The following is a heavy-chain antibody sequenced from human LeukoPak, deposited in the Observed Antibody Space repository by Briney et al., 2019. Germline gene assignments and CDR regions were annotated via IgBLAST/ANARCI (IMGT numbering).Heavy chain of an antibody. Sequence: ASVKVSCKASGYTFTGYYMHWVRQAPGQGLEWLGWINTNTGNPMYAQGFTGRFVFSLDTSVSTAYLQISSLKAEDSAMYYCARGHDGDLDYWGQGTLVTVSS. CDR1: GYTFTGYY. V-gene: IGHV7-4-1*02. J-gene: IGHJ4*02. D-gene: IGHD4-17*01. CDR3: ARGHDGDLDY. CDR2: INTNTGNP.